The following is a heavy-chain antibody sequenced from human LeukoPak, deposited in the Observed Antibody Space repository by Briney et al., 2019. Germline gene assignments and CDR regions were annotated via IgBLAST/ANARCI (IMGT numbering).Heavy chain of an antibody. CDR2: IIPNTGGT. V-gene: IGHV1-2*02. CDR1: GYTFTSYG. D-gene: IGHD3-16*01. J-gene: IGHJ4*02. CDR3: ARGGGGLVY. Sequence: ASVKVSCKASGYTFTSYGISWVRQAPGQGLEWLAWIIPNTGGTKYAQKFQGRVTVTRDTSITTAYLELNSLTSDDTAVYYCARGGGGLVYWGQGTLVTVSS.